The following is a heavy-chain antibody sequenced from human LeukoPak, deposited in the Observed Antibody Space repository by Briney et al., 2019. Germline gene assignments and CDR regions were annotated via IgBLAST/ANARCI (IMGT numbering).Heavy chain of an antibody. J-gene: IGHJ4*02. D-gene: IGHD3-3*01. Sequence: GESLKISCKSSRYSFSTHWIGWVRQMPGKGLEWMGIIYPEDSETTYSPSFQGQVTISADKSIGSAYLQWSSLKASDTAIYYCAKGGPYDFWSGYPEYYFDYWGQGTLVTVSS. CDR1: RYSFSTHW. CDR2: IYPEDSET. V-gene: IGHV5-51*01. CDR3: AKGGPYDFWSGYPEYYFDY.